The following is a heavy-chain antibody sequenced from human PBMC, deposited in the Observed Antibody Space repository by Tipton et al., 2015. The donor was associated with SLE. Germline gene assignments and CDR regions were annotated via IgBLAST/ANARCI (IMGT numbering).Heavy chain of an antibody. D-gene: IGHD3-22*01. CDR1: GGSFSGYY. Sequence: TLSLTCDVYGGSFSGYYWSWIRQTPGKGLEWIGEIKHSGSTNCNPSLKSRVTMSVDTSKNQVSLKLSSVTAADTAVYYCANYYYDATGYQSVDSWGQGALVTVSS. CDR2: IKHSGST. J-gene: IGHJ4*02. V-gene: IGHV4-34*01. CDR3: ANYYYDATGYQSVDS.